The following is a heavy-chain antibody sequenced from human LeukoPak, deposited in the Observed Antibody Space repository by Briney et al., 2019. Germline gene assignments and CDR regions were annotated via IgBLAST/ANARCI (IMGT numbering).Heavy chain of an antibody. Sequence: GGSLRLSCAASGFTFSSYAMHWVRQAPGKGLEYVSAISSNGGSTYYANSVKGRFTISRDDAKNSLYLQMSSLRAEDTAVYYCAELGITMIGGVWGKGTTVAISS. D-gene: IGHD3-10*02. CDR1: GFTFSSYA. J-gene: IGHJ6*04. CDR3: AELGITMIGGV. V-gene: IGHV3-64*01. CDR2: ISSNGGST.